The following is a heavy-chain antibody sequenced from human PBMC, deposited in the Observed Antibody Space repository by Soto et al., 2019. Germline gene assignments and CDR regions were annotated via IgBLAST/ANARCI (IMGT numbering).Heavy chain of an antibody. Sequence: QVQLQESGPGLVKPSEGLSLTSTVSAGSIGNYYWAWIRQSAGKGLERIGRIYTSGMTHYNPAFTRRVTMSIDTSKKQFSRRLTAESAADTAMYYCARDYDVNTALDYWYFGLWGGGTLVTVSS. CDR3: ARDYDVNTALDYWYFGL. J-gene: IGHJ2*01. CDR1: AGSIGNYY. CDR2: IYTSGMT. D-gene: IGHD5-18*01. V-gene: IGHV4-4*07.